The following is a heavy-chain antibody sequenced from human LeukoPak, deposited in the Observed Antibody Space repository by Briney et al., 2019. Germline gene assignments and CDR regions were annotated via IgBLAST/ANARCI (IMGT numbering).Heavy chain of an antibody. CDR2: IGTYKGDT. J-gene: IGHJ4*02. CDR3: ARARITIFGVVIPGDY. D-gene: IGHD3-3*01. CDR1: GYIFNSYG. V-gene: IGHV1-18*01. Sequence: ASVKVSCKASGYIFNSYGISWVRQAPGQGLEWMGWIGTYKGDTNYPQKLQGRVTMTTDTSTSTAYMELRSLRSDDTAVYYCARARITIFGVVIPGDYWGQGTLVTVSS.